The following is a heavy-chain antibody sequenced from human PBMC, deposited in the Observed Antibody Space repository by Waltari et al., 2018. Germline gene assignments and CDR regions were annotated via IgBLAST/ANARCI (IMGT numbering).Heavy chain of an antibody. Sequence: EVQLVESGGVLVKPGGSLRLSCAVSGFTFSTAGMNWVRQAPGQGLEWVGRIKSKADGGTTDYSAPVKGRFTISRDDSKNTLYLQMNSLKTEDTAVYYCTTLHYDFWSGFYTGFDYWGQGTLVTVSS. V-gene: IGHV3-15*07. D-gene: IGHD3-3*01. CDR3: TTLHYDFWSGFYTGFDY. CDR2: IKSKADGGTT. CDR1: GFTFSTAG. J-gene: IGHJ4*02.